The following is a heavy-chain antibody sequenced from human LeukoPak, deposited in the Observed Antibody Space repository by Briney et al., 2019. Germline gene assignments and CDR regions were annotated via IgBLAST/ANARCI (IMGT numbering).Heavy chain of an antibody. D-gene: IGHD2-2*01. J-gene: IGHJ6*02. CDR3: ARGYYADGMDV. Sequence: PGGSLRLSCAASGFTFNTYAMSWVRQAPGKGLEWVSASGTGGGTYYADSVKGRFTISRDNSKNTLYLQLNSLRAEDTAVYYCARGYYADGMDVWGQGTTVTVSS. CDR1: GFTFNTYA. CDR2: SGTGGGT. V-gene: IGHV3-23*01.